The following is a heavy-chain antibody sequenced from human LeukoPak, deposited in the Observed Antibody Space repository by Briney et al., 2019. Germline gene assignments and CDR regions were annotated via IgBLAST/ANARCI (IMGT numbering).Heavy chain of an antibody. D-gene: IGHD3/OR15-3a*01. Sequence: SETLSLTCTVSGGSISSNSYYWGWIRQPPGKGLEWIGSIYYSGSPYYNPSLKSRVTISVDTSKNQFSLKVISVTASDTAVYYCARWRTARTGFDYWGQGTLVTVSS. CDR2: IYYSGSP. J-gene: IGHJ4*02. V-gene: IGHV4-39*01. CDR1: GGSISSNSYY. CDR3: ARWRTARTGFDY.